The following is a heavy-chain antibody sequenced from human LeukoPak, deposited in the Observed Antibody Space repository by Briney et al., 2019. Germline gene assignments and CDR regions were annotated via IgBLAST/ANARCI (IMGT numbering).Heavy chain of an antibody. CDR1: GFTFSSSD. CDR3: AKASSNYFYYFEY. D-gene: IGHD2/OR15-2a*01. CDR2: ISYDATNK. V-gene: IGHV3-30*18. J-gene: IGHJ4*02. Sequence: GGSLRLSCAASGFTFSSSDMHWVRQAPGKGLEWVPVISYDATNKYYADSVKGRFTLSRDNSKNTLYLQTNTLRDEDTAVYYCAKASSNYFYYFEYWGQGTLVTVSS.